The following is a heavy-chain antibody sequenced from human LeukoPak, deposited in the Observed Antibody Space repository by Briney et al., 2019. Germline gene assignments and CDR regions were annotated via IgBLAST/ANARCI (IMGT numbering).Heavy chain of an antibody. V-gene: IGHV3-30-3*01. J-gene: IGHJ4*02. CDR3: AREGYYGSGSPPSLYFDY. CDR1: GFTFRNYV. D-gene: IGHD3-10*01. Sequence: GGSLRLSCAASGFTFRNYVIHWVRQAPGKGLEWVAVMSSDLNVKLYADSVKGRFTISRDNSRSTLYLQMNSLRPEDTAIYYCAREGYYGSGSPPSLYFDYWGQGTLVTVSS. CDR2: MSSDLNVK.